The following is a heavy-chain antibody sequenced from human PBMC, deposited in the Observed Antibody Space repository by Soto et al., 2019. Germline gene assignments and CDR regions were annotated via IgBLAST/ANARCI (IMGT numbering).Heavy chain of an antibody. Sequence: ASVKVSCKASGYTFTSYGTSWVRQAPGQVLEWMGIISPDGGRTSYAQKFQGRVTMTRDTSTSTVYMELSSLRSEDTAVYYCATRDPGHYWGQGTLVTVSS. J-gene: IGHJ4*02. V-gene: IGHV1-46*01. CDR3: ATRDPGHY. CDR2: ISPDGGRT. CDR1: GYTFTSYG.